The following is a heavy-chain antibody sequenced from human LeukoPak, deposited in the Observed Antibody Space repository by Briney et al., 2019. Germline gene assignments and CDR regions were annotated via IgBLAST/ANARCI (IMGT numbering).Heavy chain of an antibody. V-gene: IGHV1-2*02. Sequence: ASVKVSCKASGYTFTGYYMHWVRQAPGQGLEWMGWTNPNSGGTNYAQKFQGRVTMTRDTSIRTAYMEVSRLRSDDTAVYYCARSPDILTGENFDYWGQGTLVTVSS. D-gene: IGHD3-9*01. CDR2: TNPNSGGT. J-gene: IGHJ4*02. CDR3: ARSPDILTGENFDY. CDR1: GYTFTGYY.